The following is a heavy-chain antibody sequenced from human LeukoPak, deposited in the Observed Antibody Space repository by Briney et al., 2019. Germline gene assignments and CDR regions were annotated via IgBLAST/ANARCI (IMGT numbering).Heavy chain of an antibody. D-gene: IGHD5-18*01. CDR3: AREKENLDTAMGSYSGFDP. CDR2: IYYSGST. CDR1: GGSISSGGYY. J-gene: IGHJ5*02. V-gene: IGHV4-31*03. Sequence: SETLSLTCTVSGGSISSGGYYWSWIHQHPGKGLEWLGYIYYSGSTYYNPSLKSRVTISVDTSKNQFSLKLSSVTAADTAVYYCAREKENLDTAMGSYSGFDPWGQGTLVTVSS.